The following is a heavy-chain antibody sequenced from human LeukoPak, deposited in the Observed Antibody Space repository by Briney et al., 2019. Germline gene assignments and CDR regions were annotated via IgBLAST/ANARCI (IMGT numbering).Heavy chain of an antibody. J-gene: IGHJ4*02. Sequence: ASVKVSCKASGYTFTGYYIHWVRQAPGQGLEWMGWIIPNSGGTNYAQKFQGRVTMTRDTSIGTVYMELTRLTSDDTAMYYCARVAALAGIGWGDLDYWGQGTLVTVSS. V-gene: IGHV1-2*02. CDR3: ARVAALAGIGWGDLDY. CDR2: IIPNSGGT. D-gene: IGHD6-19*01. CDR1: GYTFTGYY.